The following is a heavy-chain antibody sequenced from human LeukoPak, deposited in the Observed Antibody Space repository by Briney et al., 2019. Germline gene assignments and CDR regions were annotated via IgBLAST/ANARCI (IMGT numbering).Heavy chain of an antibody. J-gene: IGHJ4*02. CDR2: INPNSGGT. CDR1: GYTFTGYY. D-gene: IGHD3-9*01. V-gene: IGHV1-2*02. Sequence: ASVKVSCKASGYTFTGYYMHWVRQAPGQGLEWMGWINPNSGGTNYAQKFQGRVTMTRDTSISTAYMGLSRLRSDDTAVYYCARKSDSYYDILTGYSIFDYWGQGTLVTVSS. CDR3: ARKSDSYYDILTGYSIFDY.